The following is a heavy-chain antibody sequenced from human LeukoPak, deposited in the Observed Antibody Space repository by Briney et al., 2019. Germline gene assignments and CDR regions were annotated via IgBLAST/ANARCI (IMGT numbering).Heavy chain of an antibody. V-gene: IGHV4-59*01. CDR2: IYYSGTT. CDR1: GGSIGNFY. J-gene: IGHJ4*02. Sequence: SETLSLTCTVSGGSIGNFYWNWIRQSPGKGLEWIGYIYYSGTTNYNPSLKSRVTISLGMSSNQFSLRLDSVTAADTAVYYCARAASLDSWGQGILVTVSS. D-gene: IGHD2-2*01. CDR3: ARAASLDS.